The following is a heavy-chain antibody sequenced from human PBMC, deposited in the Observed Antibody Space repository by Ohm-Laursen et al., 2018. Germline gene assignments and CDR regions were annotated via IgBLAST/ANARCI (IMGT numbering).Heavy chain of an antibody. CDR2: ITPIFGTT. V-gene: IGHV1-69*06. Sequence: SSVKVSCKASGGTFSSYAINWVRQAPGQGLEWMGGITPIFGTTNYAQKFQGRVTITADKSTSTAYMELSSLRSEDTAVYYCARDACSSTSCYTPYYYYGMDVWGQGTTVTVSS. CDR1: GGTFSSYA. D-gene: IGHD2-2*02. CDR3: ARDACSSTSCYTPYYYYGMDV. J-gene: IGHJ6*02.